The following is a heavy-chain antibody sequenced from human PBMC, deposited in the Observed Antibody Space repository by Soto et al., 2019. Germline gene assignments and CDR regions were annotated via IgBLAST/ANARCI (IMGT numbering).Heavy chain of an antibody. J-gene: IGHJ4*02. Sequence: QVQLQESGPGLVKPSETLSLTCTVSGGSISSYYWSWIRQPPGKGLEWIGYIYYSGSTNYNPSLKSRVTISVDTSKNQFSLKLNSMTAAXTXVYYCXXHNXXXXXXXFDYWGQGTLVTVSS. CDR3: XXHNXXXXXXXFDY. CDR1: GGSISSYY. CDR2: IYYSGST. V-gene: IGHV4-59*08.